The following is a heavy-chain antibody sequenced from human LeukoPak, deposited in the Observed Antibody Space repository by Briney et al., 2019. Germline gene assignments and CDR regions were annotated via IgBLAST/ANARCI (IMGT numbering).Heavy chain of an antibody. V-gene: IGHV4-39*07. CDR3: ARGVMFRGVIYFDY. D-gene: IGHD3-10*01. J-gene: IGHJ4*02. Sequence: PSETLSLTCTVSGASISSSNYYWGWIRQPPSKGLEWIGSMYYSGSIFYNPSLKSRVTISINTSKTQFSLKVSSVTAADTAVYYCARGVMFRGVIYFDYWGQGTLVTVSS. CDR2: MYYSGSI. CDR1: GASISSSNYY.